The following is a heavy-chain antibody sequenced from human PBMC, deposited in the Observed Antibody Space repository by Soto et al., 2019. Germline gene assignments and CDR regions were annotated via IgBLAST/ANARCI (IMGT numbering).Heavy chain of an antibody. Sequence: QVQLVESGGGVVQPGTSLRLSCAASGLTFSNYGMHWVRQAQGKELEWVALIWPDGSNKYYADSVTGRFTISRDNSKKTLYLQVNSVRAADTAIYYCERELLAIEEGRAAAGIVAWAHGTQGAGSS. CDR1: GLTFSNYG. D-gene: IGHD6-13*01. CDR3: ERELLAIEEGRAAAGIVA. J-gene: IGHJ5*01. CDR2: IWPDGSNK. V-gene: IGHV3-33*01.